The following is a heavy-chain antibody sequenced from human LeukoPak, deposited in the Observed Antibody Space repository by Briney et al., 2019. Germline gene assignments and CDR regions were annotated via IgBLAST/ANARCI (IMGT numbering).Heavy chain of an antibody. CDR3: AKDRAWGAFAY. V-gene: IGHV3-74*01. D-gene: IGHD1-26*01. J-gene: IGHJ4*02. CDR1: GFTFSSYW. Sequence: PGGSLRLSCAASGFTFSSYWMHWVRQAPGKGLVWVSRINSYGSSTRYADSVKGRFTISRDNSKNTLYLQMNSLRAEDTAIYYCAKDRAWGAFAYWGQGTLVTVSS. CDR2: INSYGSST.